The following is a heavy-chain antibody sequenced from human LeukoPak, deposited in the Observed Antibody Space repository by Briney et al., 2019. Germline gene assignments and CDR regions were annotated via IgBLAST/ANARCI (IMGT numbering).Heavy chain of an antibody. Sequence: GASVKVSCKASGGTFSSYAISWVRQAPGQGLEWMGGIIPIFGTANYAQKFQGRVTITADESTSTADMELSSLSSEDTAVYYCASLPKEHTTAMATGDSYYYGMDVWGQGTTVTVSS. CDR3: ASLPKEHTTAMATGDSYYYGMDV. CDR1: GGTFSSYA. V-gene: IGHV1-69*13. J-gene: IGHJ6*02. CDR2: IIPIFGTA. D-gene: IGHD5-18*01.